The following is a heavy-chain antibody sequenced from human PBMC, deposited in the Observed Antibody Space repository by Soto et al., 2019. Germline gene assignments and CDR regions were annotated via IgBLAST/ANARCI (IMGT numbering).Heavy chain of an antibody. D-gene: IGHD2-15*01. V-gene: IGHV3-72*01. Sequence: EVQLVETGGGLVQPGGSLRLSCAASGFASSDHCMDWVRQAAGRGLEWLGRTKNKGQSFTIEYAPSVKGRFIISRDDSKNSVFLQINSLRTDDTAVYYCARWVAGAADCWGQGTQVTVSS. CDR3: ARWVAGAADC. CDR1: GFASSDHC. CDR2: TKNKGQSFTI. J-gene: IGHJ4*02.